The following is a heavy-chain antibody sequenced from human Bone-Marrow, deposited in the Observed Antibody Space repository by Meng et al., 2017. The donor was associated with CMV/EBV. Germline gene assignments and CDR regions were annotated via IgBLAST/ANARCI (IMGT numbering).Heavy chain of an antibody. Sequence: GESLKISCAASGFTFSSYGMHWVRQAPGKGLEWVSSISSSSSYIYYADSVKGRFTISRDNAKNSLYLQMNSLRAEDTAVYYCGGGSRHYYYYGMDVWGQGTTVTVSS. CDR3: GGGSRHYYYYGMDV. D-gene: IGHD3-16*01. J-gene: IGHJ6*02. CDR2: ISSSSSYI. CDR1: GFTFSSYG. V-gene: IGHV3-21*01.